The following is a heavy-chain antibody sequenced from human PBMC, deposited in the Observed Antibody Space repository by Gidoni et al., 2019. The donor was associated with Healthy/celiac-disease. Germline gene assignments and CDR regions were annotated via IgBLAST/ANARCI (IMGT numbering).Heavy chain of an antibody. J-gene: IGHJ6*02. CDR3: ARATAMITFGGVIPSAMDV. CDR2: IYYSGST. CDR1: GGSISTSY. D-gene: IGHD3-16*01. Sequence: QVQLQESGPGLVKPSETLSLTCTVSGGSISTSYWIWIRQPPGKGLEWIGYIYYSGSTNYNPSLKSRVTISVDTSKNQFSLRLSSVTAADTAVYYCARATAMITFGGVIPSAMDVWGQGTTVTVSS. V-gene: IGHV4-59*01.